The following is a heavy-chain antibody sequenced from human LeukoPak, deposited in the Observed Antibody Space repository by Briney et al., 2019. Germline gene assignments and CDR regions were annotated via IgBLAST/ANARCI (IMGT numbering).Heavy chain of an antibody. CDR3: ARRERLGYSYGRGTLDI. D-gene: IGHD5-18*01. CDR1: GILVSSNY. Sequence: GGSLRLSCVASGILVSSNYMSWVRQAPGKGLELVSFIDSTGSTYYADSVKGRFTISRDNSRNTLYLQMNSLRVEDTAVYYCARRERLGYSYGRGTLDIWGQGTMVTVSS. CDR2: IDSTGST. V-gene: IGHV3-66*01. J-gene: IGHJ3*02.